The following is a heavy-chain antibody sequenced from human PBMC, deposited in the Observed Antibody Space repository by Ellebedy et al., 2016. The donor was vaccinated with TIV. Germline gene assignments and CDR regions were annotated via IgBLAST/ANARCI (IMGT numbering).Heavy chain of an antibody. Sequence: MPGGSLRLSCTVSGGSISSYYWSWIRQPPGKGLEWIGYISYSGSTNYNPSLKSRVTISVDTSKNQFSLKLSSVTAADTAVYYCARQGSSGWYGVADAFDIWGQGTMVTVSS. CDR3: ARQGSSGWYGVADAFDI. V-gene: IGHV4-59*08. CDR2: ISYSGST. J-gene: IGHJ3*02. CDR1: GGSISSYY. D-gene: IGHD6-19*01.